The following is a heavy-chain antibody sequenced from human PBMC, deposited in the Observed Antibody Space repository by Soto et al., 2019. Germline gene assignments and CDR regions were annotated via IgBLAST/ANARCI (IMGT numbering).Heavy chain of an antibody. V-gene: IGHV1-46*01. Sequence: VAVGEAGAGGEKPGASVKGSCQASGYTFTSYYFHWVRQAPWPGAEGVGIINPSGGSTSYAQKFQGRVTMTRDTSTSTVYMELSSLRSEDTAVYYCARDGPLVVVAATPNYFDYWGQGTLVTVSS. CDR3: ARDGPLVVVAATPNYFDY. D-gene: IGHD2-15*01. CDR2: INPSGGST. J-gene: IGHJ4*02. CDR1: GYTFTSYY.